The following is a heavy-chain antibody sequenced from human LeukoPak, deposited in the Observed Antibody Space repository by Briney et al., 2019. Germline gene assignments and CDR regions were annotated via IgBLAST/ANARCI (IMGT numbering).Heavy chain of an antibody. CDR2: IYSGGST. Sequence: SGGSLRLSCAASGFTVSSNYMSWVRQAPGKGLEWVSVIYSGGSTYYADSVKGRFTISRDNSKNTLYLQMNSLRAEDTAVYYCARDAAYCSSTSCYDDWGQGTLVTVSS. J-gene: IGHJ4*02. V-gene: IGHV3-53*01. CDR3: ARDAAYCSSTSCYDD. CDR1: GFTVSSNY. D-gene: IGHD2-2*01.